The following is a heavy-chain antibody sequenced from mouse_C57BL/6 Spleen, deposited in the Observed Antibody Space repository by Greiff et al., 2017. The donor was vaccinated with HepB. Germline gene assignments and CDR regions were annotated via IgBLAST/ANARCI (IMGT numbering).Heavy chain of an antibody. D-gene: IGHD2-4*01. J-gene: IGHJ2*01. V-gene: IGHV1-59*01. CDR3: ARSGYDYDLFDY. CDR1: GYTFTSYW. CDR2: IDPSDSYT. Sequence: QVQLQQPGAELVRPGTSVKLSCKASGYTFTSYWMHWVKQRPGQGLEWIGVIDPSDSYTNYNQKFKGKATLTVDTSSSTAYMQLSSLTSEDSAVYYCARSGYDYDLFDYWGQGTTLTVSS.